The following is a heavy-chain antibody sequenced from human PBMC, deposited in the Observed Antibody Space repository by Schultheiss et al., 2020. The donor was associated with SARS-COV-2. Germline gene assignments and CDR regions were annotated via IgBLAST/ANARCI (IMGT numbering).Heavy chain of an antibody. CDR1: GFTFGSYA. CDR3: TTEAFDY. Sequence: GGSLRLSCVASGFTFGSYAMSWVRQAPGKGLEWVGRIKSKTDGGTTDYAAPVKGRFTISRDDSKNTLYLQMNSLKTEDTAVYYCTTEAFDYWGQGTLVTVSS. CDR2: IKSKTDGGTT. V-gene: IGHV3-15*01. J-gene: IGHJ4*02.